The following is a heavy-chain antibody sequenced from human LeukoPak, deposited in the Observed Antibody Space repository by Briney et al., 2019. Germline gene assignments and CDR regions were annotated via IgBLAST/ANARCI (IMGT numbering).Heavy chain of an antibody. Sequence: GGSLRLSCAASGFIFSSFWMSWVRQAPGKGLEWVSSISSSSSYIYYADSVKGRFTISRDNAKNSLYLQMNSLRAEDTAVYYCARVPLTDYYDSSGYFDYWGQGTLVTVSS. CDR3: ARVPLTDYYDSSGYFDY. J-gene: IGHJ4*02. V-gene: IGHV3-21*01. CDR2: ISSSSSYI. CDR1: GFIFSSFW. D-gene: IGHD3-22*01.